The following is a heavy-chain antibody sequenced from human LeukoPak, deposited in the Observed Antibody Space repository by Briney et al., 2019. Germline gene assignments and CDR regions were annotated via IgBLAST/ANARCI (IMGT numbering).Heavy chain of an antibody. J-gene: IGHJ3*02. CDR2: IYYSGST. Sequence: SETLSLTCTVSGGSISSSSYYWGWIRQPPGKGLEWIGSIYYSGSTYYNPSLKSRVTISVDTSKNQFSLKLSSVTAADTAVYYCASTGYSSGWRISRARLDAFDIWGQGTMVTVSS. CDR3: ASTGYSSGWRISRARLDAFDI. D-gene: IGHD6-19*01. V-gene: IGHV4-39*01. CDR1: GGSISSSSYY.